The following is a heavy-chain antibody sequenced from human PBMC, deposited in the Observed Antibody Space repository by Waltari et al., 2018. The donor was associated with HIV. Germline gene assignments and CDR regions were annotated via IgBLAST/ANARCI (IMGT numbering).Heavy chain of an antibody. CDR2: IKGDGSER. V-gene: IGHV3-7*01. CDR3: VREEDFGTIFLNYYYGMDV. CDR1: GFTFSTHS. D-gene: IGHD3-3*02. Sequence: VESGGGFVQPGGSLRLSCAASGFTFSTHSMSWVRPAPGKGLEWVANIKGDGSERNYVDSVKGRFTISRDNAKNSVYLQMKSLRVEDTAVYFCVREEDFGTIFLNYYYGMDVWGRGTSVTVSS. J-gene: IGHJ6*02.